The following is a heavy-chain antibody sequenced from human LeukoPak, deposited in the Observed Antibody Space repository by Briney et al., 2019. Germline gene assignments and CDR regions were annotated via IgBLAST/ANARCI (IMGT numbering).Heavy chain of an antibody. CDR2: IYTSGST. CDR1: GGSISSYY. V-gene: IGHV4-4*07. CDR3: ARTRGRFLEWLRYYFDY. D-gene: IGHD3-3*01. Sequence: SETLSLTCTVSGGSISSYYWSWIRQPAGKGLEWIGRIYTSGSTNYNPSLESRVTMSVDTSKNQFSLKLSSVTAADTAVYYCARTRGRFLEWLRYYFDYWGQGTLVTVSS. J-gene: IGHJ4*02.